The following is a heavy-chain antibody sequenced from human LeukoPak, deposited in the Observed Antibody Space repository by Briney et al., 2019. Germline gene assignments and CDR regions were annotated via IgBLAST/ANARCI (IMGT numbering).Heavy chain of an antibody. V-gene: IGHV3-74*01. D-gene: IGHD5-12*01. J-gene: IGHJ4*02. CDR3: ASKPRSGGYGVPIDH. Sequence: GGSLRLSCATSGVTLSSYWMSWVRHGPGKGLEWVSRINNDGVGTTYADSVKGRFTISRDNAKNTLSLRMNSLRAEVTPIDYWASKPRSGGYGVPIDHWGRGTVVTV. CDR2: INNDGVGT. CDR1: GVTLSSYW.